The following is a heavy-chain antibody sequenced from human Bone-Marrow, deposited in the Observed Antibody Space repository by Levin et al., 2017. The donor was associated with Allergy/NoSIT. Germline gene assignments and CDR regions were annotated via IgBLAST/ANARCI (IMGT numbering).Heavy chain of an antibody. CDR1: GFSLSTSGVG. Sequence: SGPTLVKPTQTLTLTCTFSGFSLSTSGVGVGWIRQPPGKALEWLALIYWDDDKRYSPSLMSRLTITKDTSKNQVVLTMTNMDPVDTATYYCAHAALQAISVIVVVPAAPRCLYFDYWGQGTLVTVSS. V-gene: IGHV2-5*02. J-gene: IGHJ4*02. D-gene: IGHD2-2*01. CDR2: IYWDDDK. CDR3: AHAALQAISVIVVVPAAPRCLYFDY.